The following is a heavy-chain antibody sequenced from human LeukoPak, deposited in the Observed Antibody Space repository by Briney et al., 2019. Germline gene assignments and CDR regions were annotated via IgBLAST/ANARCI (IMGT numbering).Heavy chain of an antibody. CDR3: ARDGFGVALDY. J-gene: IGHJ4*02. CDR2: IENGGST. D-gene: IGHD3-3*01. CDR1: GITVGSSH. V-gene: IGHV3-66*01. Sequence: GGSLRLSCAASGITVGSSHMNWVRQAPGKRLEWVSLIENGGSTYYADSVKGRFTISRDNAKNSLYLQMNSLRAEDTALYYCARDGFGVALDYWGQGTLVTVSS.